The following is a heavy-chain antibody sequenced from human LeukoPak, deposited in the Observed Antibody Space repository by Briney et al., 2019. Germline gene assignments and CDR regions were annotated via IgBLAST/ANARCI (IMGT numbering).Heavy chain of an antibody. V-gene: IGHV4-34*01. D-gene: IGHD3-22*01. CDR1: GASFSGYY. CDR2: INHSGST. Sequence: SETLSLTCAVYGASFSGYYWSWIRQPPGKGLELIGEINHSGSTNYHPSVKSRVTISVDTSKNQFSLKLSSVTAADTAVYYCARGPEYYYDSSGYVFDYWGQGTLVTVSS. CDR3: ARGPEYYYDSSGYVFDY. J-gene: IGHJ4*02.